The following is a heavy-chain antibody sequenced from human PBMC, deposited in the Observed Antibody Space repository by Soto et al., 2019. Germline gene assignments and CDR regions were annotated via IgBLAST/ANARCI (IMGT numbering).Heavy chain of an antibody. CDR3: ARPANTVADHFDL. CDR2: IYPSDSDT. CDR1: GYTFTIYW. V-gene: IGHV5-51*01. D-gene: IGHD4-17*01. J-gene: IGHJ4*02. Sequence: PGESLKISCEASGYTFTIYWIGWVRRKPGKGLEWMGIIYPSDSDTNYSPSFQGQVTISADKSLNTAYLQWNSLKASDTAVYYCARPANTVADHFDLWGQGTPVTVSS.